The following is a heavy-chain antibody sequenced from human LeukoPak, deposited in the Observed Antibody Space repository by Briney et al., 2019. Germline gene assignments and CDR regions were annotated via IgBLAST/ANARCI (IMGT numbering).Heavy chain of an antibody. CDR2: INAGNGNT. CDR3: ARSRMGYYDSSGYYYYFDY. CDR1: GYTFTSYA. Sequence: ASVKVSCKASGYTFTSYAMHWVRQAPGQRLEWMGWINAGNGNTKYSQKFQGRVTITADESTSTAYMELSSLRSEDTAVYYCARSRMGYYDSSGYYYYFDYWGQGTLVTVSS. J-gene: IGHJ4*02. V-gene: IGHV1-3*01. D-gene: IGHD3-22*01.